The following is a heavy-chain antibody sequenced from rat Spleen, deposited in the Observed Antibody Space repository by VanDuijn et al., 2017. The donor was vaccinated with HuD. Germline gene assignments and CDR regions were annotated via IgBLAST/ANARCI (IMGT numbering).Heavy chain of an antibody. D-gene: IGHD1-9*01. CDR3: AKDREYYGYNSFDY. Sequence: EVQLVKSGGGLVQPGRSLKLSCVASGFTFSSSWMYWIRQAPGKGLEWVSSINIGGTGTYYPDSVKGRFTVSRDNAANTLYLQMNSLRSEDTATYYCAKDREYYGYNSFDYWGQGVMVTVSS. V-gene: IGHV5-58*01. CDR2: INIGGTGT. CDR1: GFTFSSSW. J-gene: IGHJ2*01.